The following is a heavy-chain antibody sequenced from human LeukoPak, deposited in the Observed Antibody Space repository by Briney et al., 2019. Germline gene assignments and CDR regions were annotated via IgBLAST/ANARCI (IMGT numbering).Heavy chain of an antibody. J-gene: IGHJ4*02. Sequence: GGSLRLSCAASGFTVSSNYMSWVRQAPGKGLEWVSVIYSGGSTYYADSVKGRFTISGDNSKNTLYLQMNSLRAEDTAVYYCARDRYYDSSFFDYWGQGTLVTVSS. CDR3: ARDRYYDSSFFDY. CDR1: GFTVSSNY. V-gene: IGHV3-66*01. CDR2: IYSGGST. D-gene: IGHD3-22*01.